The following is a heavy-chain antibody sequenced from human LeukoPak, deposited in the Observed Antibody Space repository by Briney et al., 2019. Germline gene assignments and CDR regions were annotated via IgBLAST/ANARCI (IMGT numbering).Heavy chain of an antibody. J-gene: IGHJ4*02. CDR2: IYWNDDK. Sequence: ESGPTLVNPTETLTLTCSFSGGSLTTSGMGVGWIRRPPGKAPEWLALIYWNDDKRYNPSLNNRLTITKDTSKNQVVLTLINMDPVDTATYFCVHRQSERLIYYFDFWGQGTLVTVSS. V-gene: IGHV2-5*01. D-gene: IGHD2-8*01. CDR1: GGSLTTSGMG. CDR3: VHRQSERLIYYFDF.